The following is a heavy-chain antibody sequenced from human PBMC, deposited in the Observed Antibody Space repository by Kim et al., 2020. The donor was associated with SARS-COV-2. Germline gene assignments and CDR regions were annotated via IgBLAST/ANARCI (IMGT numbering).Heavy chain of an antibody. Sequence: GESLRLSCAASGFTFSSYSMNWVRQAPGKGLEWVSSISSSSSYIYYADSVKGRFTISRDNAKNSLYLQMNSLRAEDTAVYYCARDLEHIVVVGAFDIWGQGTMVTVSS. CDR3: ARDLEHIVVVGAFDI. CDR2: ISSSSSYI. D-gene: IGHD2-21*01. V-gene: IGHV3-21*01. J-gene: IGHJ3*02. CDR1: GFTFSSYS.